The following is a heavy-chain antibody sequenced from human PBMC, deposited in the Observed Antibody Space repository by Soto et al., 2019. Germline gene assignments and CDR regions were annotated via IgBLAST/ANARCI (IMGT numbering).Heavy chain of an antibody. D-gene: IGHD3-3*01. V-gene: IGHV3-48*03. Sequence: PGWSLRVSCASSVFTFIGYEMNWVRQAPGKGLEWISYISGSGTTIYYADSVKGRFTISRDNAKKSLYLQMNSLRAEDTAVYYCAREVTVFGVIIPTPMDVWGQGTTVTVSS. CDR1: VFTFIGYE. CDR2: ISGSGTTI. CDR3: AREVTVFGVIIPTPMDV. J-gene: IGHJ6*02.